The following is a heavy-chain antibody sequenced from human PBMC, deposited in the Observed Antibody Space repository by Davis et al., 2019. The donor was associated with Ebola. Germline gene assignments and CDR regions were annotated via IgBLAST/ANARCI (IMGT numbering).Heavy chain of an antibody. V-gene: IGHV4-59*01. CDR2: IYYSGST. J-gene: IGHJ5*02. Sequence: PSETLSLTCTVSGGSISSYYWSWIRQPPGKGLEWIGYIYYSGSTNYNPSLKSRVTISVDTSKNQFSLKLSSVTAADTAVYYCARAPYGDYGGWFDPWGQGTLVTVSS. CDR1: GGSISSYY. D-gene: IGHD4-17*01. CDR3: ARAPYGDYGGWFDP.